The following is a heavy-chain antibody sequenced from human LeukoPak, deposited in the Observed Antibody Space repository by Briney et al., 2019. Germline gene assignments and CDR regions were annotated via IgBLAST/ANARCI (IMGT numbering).Heavy chain of an antibody. CDR3: AREMATISSFDY. V-gene: IGHV4-59*12. J-gene: IGHJ4*02. CDR1: GGSISSYY. Sequence: SETLSLTCTVSGGSISSYYWSWIRQPPGKGLEWIGYIYYSGSTNYNPSLMRRVTISVDTSENQFSLKLSSVTAADTAVYFCAREMATISSFDYWGQGTLVTVSS. D-gene: IGHD5-24*01. CDR2: IYYSGST.